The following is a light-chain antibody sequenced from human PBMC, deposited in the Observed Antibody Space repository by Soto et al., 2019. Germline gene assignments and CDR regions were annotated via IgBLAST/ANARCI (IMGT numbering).Light chain of an antibody. V-gene: IGKV3-20*01. CDR3: QQYAGSPST. J-gene: IGKJ1*01. CDR2: GAS. Sequence: EIVLTQSPGTLSWSPGERATLSCRASQSGSNSYLSGYQQKPGQGPRRLIYGASSVATCIPDSFSGSGSGTDFTLTISRLEHEDFAVSYCQQYAGSPSTFGPGTKVDIK. CDR1: QSGSNSY.